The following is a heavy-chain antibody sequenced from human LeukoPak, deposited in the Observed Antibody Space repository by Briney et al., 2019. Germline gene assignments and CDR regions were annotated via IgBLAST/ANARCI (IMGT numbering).Heavy chain of an antibody. CDR3: ARDGGRGRYCSSTSCYAHDY. J-gene: IGHJ4*02. D-gene: IGHD2-2*01. Sequence: GGSLRLSCAASGFTFDDYGMSWVRQAPGKGLEWVSGINWNGGSTGYADSVKGRFTISRDNAKNSLYLQMNSLRAEDTALYYCARDGGRGRYCSSTSCYAHDYWGQGTLVTVSS. V-gene: IGHV3-20*04. CDR1: GFTFDDYG. CDR2: INWNGGST.